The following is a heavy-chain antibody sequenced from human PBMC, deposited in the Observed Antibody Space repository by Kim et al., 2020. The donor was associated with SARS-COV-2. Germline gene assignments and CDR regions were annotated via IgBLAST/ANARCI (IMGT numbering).Heavy chain of an antibody. D-gene: IGHD6-19*01. Sequence: SETLSLTCTVSGGSSGSISSSGFYWGWIRQPPGRDMEWIGTIYYSGITYSNPSLTSRVTMSVDTSNSHFSLKLSAVTAADTATYYCARHNWLGVAGLYY. J-gene: IGHJ6*01. CDR1: GGSSGSISSSGFY. V-gene: IGHV4-39*01. CDR3: ARHNWLGVAGLYY. CDR2: IYYSGIT.